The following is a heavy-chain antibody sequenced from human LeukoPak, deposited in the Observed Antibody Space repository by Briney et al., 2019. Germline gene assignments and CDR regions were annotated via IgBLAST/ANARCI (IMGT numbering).Heavy chain of an antibody. J-gene: IGHJ4*02. D-gene: IGHD2-2*01. CDR3: AKAIPVVVPAANDY. V-gene: IGHV3-30*02. Sequence: GGSLRLSCAASGFAFNTYGMYWVRQAPGRGLEWVAYIRYDGVTKYYGDSVKGRVTISRGNSQNTLYLQMDSLRPEDTAVYYCAKAIPVVVPAANDYWGQGTLVTVSS. CDR1: GFAFNTYG. CDR2: IRYDGVTK.